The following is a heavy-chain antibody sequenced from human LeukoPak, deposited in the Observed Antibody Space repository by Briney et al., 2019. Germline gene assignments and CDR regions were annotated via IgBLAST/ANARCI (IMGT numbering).Heavy chain of an antibody. Sequence: ASVKLSCKASGYTFTGYYMNWLRQAPGQGLGWIGWNKPNSGGTNYAQKFQGRVTMTRETSISTAYMELSRLRSDDTAVYYCARVGSGYFDYWGQGTLVTVSS. D-gene: IGHD2-15*01. CDR1: GYTFTGYY. V-gene: IGHV1-2*02. J-gene: IGHJ4*02. CDR2: NKPNSGGT. CDR3: ARVGSGYFDY.